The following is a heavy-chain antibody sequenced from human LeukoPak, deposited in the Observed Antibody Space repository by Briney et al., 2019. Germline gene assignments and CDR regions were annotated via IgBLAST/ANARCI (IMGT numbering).Heavy chain of an antibody. D-gene: IGHD3-22*01. CDR3: AKDFLRRVVVIYFDY. Sequence: GGSLRLSCAASGFTFSDYGMSWVRQAPGKGLEWVSTITNSGGNTYYNADSVKGRFTISRDNSKNTLYLQMNSLRAEDTAVYYCAKDFLRRVVVIYFDYWGQGTLVTVSS. CDR2: ITNSGGNT. J-gene: IGHJ4*02. CDR1: GFTFSDYG. V-gene: IGHV3-23*01.